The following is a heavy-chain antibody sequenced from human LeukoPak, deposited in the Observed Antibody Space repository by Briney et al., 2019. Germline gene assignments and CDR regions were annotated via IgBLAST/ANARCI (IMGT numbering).Heavy chain of an antibody. V-gene: IGHV3-23*01. Sequence: GGSLRLSCIASGFNMSDYWMSWVRQAPGKGLEWVSAISGSGGSTYYADSVKGRFTISRDNSKNTLYLQMNSLRAEDTAVYYCAKASAMIVVVSKHFDYWGQGTLVTVSS. CDR2: ISGSGGST. CDR3: AKASAMIVVVSKHFDY. D-gene: IGHD3-22*01. J-gene: IGHJ4*02. CDR1: GFNMSDYW.